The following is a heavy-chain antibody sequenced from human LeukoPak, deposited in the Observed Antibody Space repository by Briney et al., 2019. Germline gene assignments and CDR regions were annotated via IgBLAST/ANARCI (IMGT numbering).Heavy chain of an antibody. CDR1: GLTFSNYG. J-gene: IGHJ6*03. CDR3: ARALVVVPAAMGLRLNYYMDV. V-gene: IGHV3-21*01. Sequence: GGSLRLSCAASGLTFSNYGMSWVRQAPGKGLEWVSAISGSGGNTYYADSVKGRFTISRDNAKNSLYLQMNSLRAEDTAVYYCARALVVVPAAMGLRLNYYMDVWGKGTTVTISS. D-gene: IGHD2-2*01. CDR2: ISGSGGNT.